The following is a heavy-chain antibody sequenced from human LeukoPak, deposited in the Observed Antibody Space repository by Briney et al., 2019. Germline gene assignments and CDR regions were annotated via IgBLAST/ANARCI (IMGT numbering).Heavy chain of an antibody. J-gene: IGHJ6*03. CDR1: GDSMSGYY. V-gene: IGHV4-59*01. D-gene: IGHD3-22*01. CDR3: ARVTKSSRYYLDV. CDR2: IYYSGTT. Sequence: SETLSLTCSVSGDSMSGYYWGLIRQPPGKGLEWIGYIYYSGTTTYNPSLRSRVTISIDTSENQFSLKLSSVTAADTALYYCARVTKSSRYYLDVWGKGTTVTISS.